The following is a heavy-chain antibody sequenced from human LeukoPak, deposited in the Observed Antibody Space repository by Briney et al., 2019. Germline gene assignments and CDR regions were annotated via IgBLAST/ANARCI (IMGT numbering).Heavy chain of an antibody. Sequence: KPSETLSLTCTVSGGSISSYYWSWLRQPPGKGLEWIGNIYYSGSTNYNPSLKSRVTISVDTSKNQFSLKLSSVTAADTAVYYCARGLPSNRIIAAAGIMWRPHGWFDPWGQGTLVTVSS. D-gene: IGHD6-13*01. CDR1: GGSISSYY. CDR2: IYYSGST. CDR3: ARGLPSNRIIAAAGIMWRPHGWFDP. J-gene: IGHJ5*02. V-gene: IGHV4-59*12.